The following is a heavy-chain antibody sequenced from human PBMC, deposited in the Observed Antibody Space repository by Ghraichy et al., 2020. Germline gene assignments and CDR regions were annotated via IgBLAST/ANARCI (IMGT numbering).Heavy chain of an antibody. Sequence: SGPTLVKPTQTLTLTCTFSGFSLSTSGVGVGWIRQPPGKALEWLALIYWNDDKRYSPSLKSRLTITKDTSKNQVVLTMTNMDPVDTATYYCAHHPPTLYDSSGVVDYWGQGTLVTVSS. V-gene: IGHV2-5*01. J-gene: IGHJ4*02. D-gene: IGHD3-22*01. CDR1: GFSLSTSGVG. CDR2: IYWNDDK. CDR3: AHHPPTLYDSSGVVDY.